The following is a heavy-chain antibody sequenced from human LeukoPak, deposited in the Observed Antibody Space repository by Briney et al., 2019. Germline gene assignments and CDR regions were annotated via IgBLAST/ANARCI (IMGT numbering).Heavy chain of an antibody. V-gene: IGHV4-34*01. J-gene: IGHJ6*03. D-gene: IGHD4-17*01. CDR1: GGSFSGYY. CDR3: ARGYGDYHYYYYYMDV. Sequence: SETLSLTCAVYGGSFSGYYWSWIRQPPGKGLEWIGEINHSGSTNYNPPLKSRVTISVDTSKNQFSLKLSSVTAADTAVYYCARGYGDYHYYYYYMDVWGKGTTVTVSS. CDR2: INHSGST.